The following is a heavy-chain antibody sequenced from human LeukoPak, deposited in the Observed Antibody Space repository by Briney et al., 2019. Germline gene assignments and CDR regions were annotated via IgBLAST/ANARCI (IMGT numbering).Heavy chain of an antibody. J-gene: IGHJ4*02. D-gene: IGHD3-9*01. CDR1: GFTFSNYA. V-gene: IGHV3-23*01. CDR2: MTGSGGST. CDR3: AKSRTILTGYYNFDY. Sequence: PRGSLRLSCAASGFTFSNYAMTWVRQAPGKGLEWVSLMTGSGGSTKYADSVKGRFTISRDNSKNTLYLQMNSLRAEDTAVYYCAKSRTILTGYYNFDYWGQGALVTVSS.